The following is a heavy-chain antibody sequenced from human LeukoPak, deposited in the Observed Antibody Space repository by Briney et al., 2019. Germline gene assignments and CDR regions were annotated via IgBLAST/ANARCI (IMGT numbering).Heavy chain of an antibody. CDR1: GFTFSSYE. J-gene: IGHJ5*02. V-gene: IGHV3-48*03. CDR2: ISSSGSTI. Sequence: GGSLRLSCAASGFTFSSYEMNWVRQAPGKGLEWVSYISSSGSTIYYADSVKGRFTISRDNAKNSLYLQMNSLRAEDTAVYYCARSLVVGATYPYHWGQGTLVTVSS. CDR3: ARSLVVGATYPYH. D-gene: IGHD1-26*01.